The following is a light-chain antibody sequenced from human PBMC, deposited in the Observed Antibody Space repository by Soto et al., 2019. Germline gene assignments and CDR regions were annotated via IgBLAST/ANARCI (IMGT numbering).Light chain of an antibody. CDR2: DAS. CDR3: QHYGSSTA. CDR1: QSVSSY. Sequence: EIVLTQSPATLSLSPGERATLSCRASQSVSSYLAWYQQKPGQAPRLLIYDASNRATGIPARFSGSGSGTDFTLTISSLEPEDFAVYYCQHYGSSTAFGQGTKVDIK. V-gene: IGKV3-11*01. J-gene: IGKJ1*01.